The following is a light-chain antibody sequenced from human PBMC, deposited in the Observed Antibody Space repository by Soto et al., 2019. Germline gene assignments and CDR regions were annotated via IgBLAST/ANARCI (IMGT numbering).Light chain of an antibody. CDR3: GSYSSTFTRV. CDR2: EVS. Sequence: QSALTQPASVSGSPGQSITISCTGTSSDVGGYNTVSWFQQQPGKAPKLMIYEVSNRPLGVSNRFSASKSGNTASLTISGLQAEDEADYYCGSYSSTFTRVFGGGTKLTVL. CDR1: SSDVGGYNT. V-gene: IGLV2-14*03. J-gene: IGLJ3*02.